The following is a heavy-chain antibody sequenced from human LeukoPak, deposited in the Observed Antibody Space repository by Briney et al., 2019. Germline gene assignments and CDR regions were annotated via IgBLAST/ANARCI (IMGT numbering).Heavy chain of an antibody. CDR3: ARTYFGAPYYYYYMDV. Sequence: ASVKVSCKASGYTFTSYAMNWVRQAPGQGLEWMGWINTNTGNPTYAQGFTGRFVFSLDTSVSTAYLQISSLKAEDTAVYYCARTYFGAPYYYYYMDVWGKGTTVTVSS. CDR1: GYTFTSYA. J-gene: IGHJ6*03. CDR2: INTNTGNP. V-gene: IGHV7-4-1*02. D-gene: IGHD3-3*01.